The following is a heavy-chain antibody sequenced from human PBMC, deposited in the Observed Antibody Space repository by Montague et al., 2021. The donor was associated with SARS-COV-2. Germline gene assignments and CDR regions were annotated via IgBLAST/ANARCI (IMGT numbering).Heavy chain of an antibody. CDR3: AAGIGNNALAY. CDR2: IYTGGTT. D-gene: IGHD1-14*01. V-gene: IGHV3-53*04. Sequence: SRRLSWAASGYIVSGNYMSWVRQAPGKGLDWVSVIYTGGTTFYAGSVKGRFTISRHNADNTLYLQMNSLRDDDTAVYYCAAGIGNNALAYWGQGTLVTVSS. CDR1: GYIVSGNY. J-gene: IGHJ4*02.